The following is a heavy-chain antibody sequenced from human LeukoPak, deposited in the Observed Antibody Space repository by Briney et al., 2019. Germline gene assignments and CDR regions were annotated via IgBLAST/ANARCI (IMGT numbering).Heavy chain of an antibody. Sequence: ASVKVSCKASGYNFTDYYIHWVRQAPGQGLEWMGWINPKSGGTNYAQKFRGRVTMTRDTSISAAYMELSGLRSDDTAVYYCARDSGLGPTWHPFDHWGQGTPVTVSS. CDR1: GYNFTDYY. CDR3: ARDSGLGPTWHPFDH. V-gene: IGHV1-2*02. D-gene: IGHD1-26*01. CDR2: INPKSGGT. J-gene: IGHJ4*02.